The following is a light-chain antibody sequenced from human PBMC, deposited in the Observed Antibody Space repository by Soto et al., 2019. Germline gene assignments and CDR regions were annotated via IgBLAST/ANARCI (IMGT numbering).Light chain of an antibody. J-gene: IGLJ3*02. CDR1: GSNIGNNY. Sequence: QSVLTQPPSVSAAPGQKVTISCSGSGSNIGNNYVSWYQQLPGTAPKLLIYDNNKRPSGIPDRFSGSKSGTSATLGITGLQTGDEADYYCGTWDSSLSAGVLGGGTKVTVL. CDR3: GTWDSSLSAGV. CDR2: DNN. V-gene: IGLV1-51*01.